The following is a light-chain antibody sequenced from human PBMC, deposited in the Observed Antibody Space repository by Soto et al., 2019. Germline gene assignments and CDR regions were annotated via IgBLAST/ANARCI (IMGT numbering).Light chain of an antibody. CDR2: GAS. CDR1: QSVSSSY. Sequence: IGLTQSPCTLSLSPGERATLSCRASQSVSSSYLAWYQQKPGQAPRLLIYGASSRATGIPDRFSGSGSGTDFTLTISRLEPEDFAVYYCQQYGSSITFGQGTRLE. V-gene: IGKV3-20*01. CDR3: QQYGSSIT. J-gene: IGKJ5*01.